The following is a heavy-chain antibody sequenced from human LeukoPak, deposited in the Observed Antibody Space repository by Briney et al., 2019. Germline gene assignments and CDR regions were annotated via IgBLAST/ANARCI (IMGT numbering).Heavy chain of an antibody. CDR3: ARGGSNNHNYHSNPTNWFDP. D-gene: IGHD3-22*01. J-gene: IGHJ5*02. CDR2: IIPIFGTA. Sequence: SVKVSCKASGGTFSSYAVSWVRQAPGQGLEWMGGIIPIFGTANYAQKFQGRVTITTDESTSTAYMELSSLRSEDTAVYYCARGGSNNHNYHSNPTNWFDPWGQGTLVTVSS. CDR1: GGTFSSYA. V-gene: IGHV1-69*05.